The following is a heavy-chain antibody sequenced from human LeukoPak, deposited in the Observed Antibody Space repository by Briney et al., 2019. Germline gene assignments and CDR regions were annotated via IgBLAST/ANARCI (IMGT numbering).Heavy chain of an antibody. V-gene: IGHV1-24*01. Sequence: ASVKVSCKVSGYTLTELYMHWVRQAPGKGLEWMGGFDPEDGETIYAQKFQGRVTMTEDTSTDTAYMELSSLRSEDTAVYYCATGAYGRRYFDYWGQGTLVTVSS. CDR2: FDPEDGET. CDR1: GYTLTELY. CDR3: ATGAYGRRYFDY. J-gene: IGHJ4*02. D-gene: IGHD4-17*01.